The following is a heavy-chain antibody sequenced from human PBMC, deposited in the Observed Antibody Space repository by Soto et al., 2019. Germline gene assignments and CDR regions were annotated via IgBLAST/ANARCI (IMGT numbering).Heavy chain of an antibody. CDR3: ASSSGPKTWFGEYPAPFDY. J-gene: IGHJ4*02. CDR2: IYYSGST. Sequence: PSETLSLTCTVSGGSISSYYWSWIRQPPGKGLEWIGYIYYSGSTNYNPSLKSRVTISVDTSKNQFSLKLSSVTAADTAVYYCASSSGPKTWFGEYPAPFDYWGQGTLVTVSS. V-gene: IGHV4-59*08. CDR1: GGSISSYY. D-gene: IGHD3-10*01.